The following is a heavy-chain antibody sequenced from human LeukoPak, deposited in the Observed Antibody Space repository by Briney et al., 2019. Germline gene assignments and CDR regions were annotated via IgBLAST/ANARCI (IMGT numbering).Heavy chain of an antibody. Sequence: PGRSLSLSCAVSGFTFSTYAMTWVRQAPGKGLEWVSALSGNSGNTYYADSVKGRFTISRDNSKNTLYFQMNSLRAEDTALYYCAKNSRLSWGFSDYWGQGILVTVSS. CDR1: GFTFSTYA. CDR2: LSGNSGNT. D-gene: IGHD2/OR15-2a*01. J-gene: IGHJ4*02. CDR3: AKNSRLSWGFSDY. V-gene: IGHV3-23*01.